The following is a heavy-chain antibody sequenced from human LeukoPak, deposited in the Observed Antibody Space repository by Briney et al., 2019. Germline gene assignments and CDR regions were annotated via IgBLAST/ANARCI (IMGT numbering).Heavy chain of an antibody. CDR3: ARALGAKEIVGVPEARTQDAFDI. J-gene: IGHJ3*02. D-gene: IGHD2-2*01. Sequence: SSETLSLTCAVHGGSFRGYYWRCIRQPPGKGLEWIGEINHSGSTNYNPSLKSRVTISVDTSKNQFSLKLSSVTAADTAVYYCARALGAKEIVGVPEARTQDAFDIWGQGTMVTVSS. CDR1: GGSFRGYY. V-gene: IGHV4-34*01. CDR2: INHSGST.